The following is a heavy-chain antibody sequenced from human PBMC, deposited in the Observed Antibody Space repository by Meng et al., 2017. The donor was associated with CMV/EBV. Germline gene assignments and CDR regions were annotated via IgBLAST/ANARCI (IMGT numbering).Heavy chain of an antibody. D-gene: IGHD2-15*01. V-gene: IGHV3-53*05. J-gene: IGHJ4*02. CDR1: GFTVSSNY. Sequence: GESLKISCAASGFTVSSNYMSWVRQAPGKGLEWVSVIYSGGSTYYADSVKGRFTISRDNSKNTLYLQMNSLRAEDTAVYYCASNSALYCSGGSCYSENYFDFWGQGTLVTVSS. CDR2: IYSGGST. CDR3: ASNSALYCSGGSCYSENYFDF.